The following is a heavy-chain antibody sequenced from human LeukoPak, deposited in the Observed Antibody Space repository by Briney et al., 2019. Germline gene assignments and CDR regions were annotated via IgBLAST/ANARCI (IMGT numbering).Heavy chain of an antibody. CDR2: IHHGGTT. J-gene: IGHJ5*02. V-gene: IGHV4-38-2*02. D-gene: IGHD2-15*01. Sequence: PSETLSLTCAVSGYSIISCYYWGWIRQSPRKGQEWIGSIHHGGTTYYSPSLKSRVTISVDTSRNQFSLKMSSVTAADTALYFCARERVVVAGAWFDPWGQGTLVTVSS. CDR1: GYSIISCYY. CDR3: ARERVVVAGAWFDP.